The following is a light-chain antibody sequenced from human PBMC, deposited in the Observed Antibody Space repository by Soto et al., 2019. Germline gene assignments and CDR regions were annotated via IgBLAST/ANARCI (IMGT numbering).Light chain of an antibody. CDR1: SSDVGGYNY. CDR3: CSYAGNYILV. J-gene: IGLJ2*01. Sequence: QSVLTQPPSVSGSPGQSVTISCTGTSSDVGGYNYVSWYQQHPGKAPKLMIYDVSKRPSGVPDRFSGSKSGNTASLTISGLQAEEEADYYCCSYAGNYILVFGGGTKLTVL. CDR2: DVS. V-gene: IGLV2-11*01.